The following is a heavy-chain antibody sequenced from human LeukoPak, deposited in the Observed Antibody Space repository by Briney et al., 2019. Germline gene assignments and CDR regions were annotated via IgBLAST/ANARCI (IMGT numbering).Heavy chain of an antibody. D-gene: IGHD5-12*01. J-gene: IGHJ4*02. CDR3: ARNENSGWGYFDY. Sequence: GGSLRLSCAASGFTSSTYTMYWVRHPPGKRLEWVSIIGNNGGGIHYADSVKGRFTISRDNSKDTLYLQMNSLRAEDTAVYYCARNENSGWGYFDYWGQGTLVTVSS. V-gene: IGHV3-23*01. CDR2: IGNNGGGI. CDR1: GFTSSTYT.